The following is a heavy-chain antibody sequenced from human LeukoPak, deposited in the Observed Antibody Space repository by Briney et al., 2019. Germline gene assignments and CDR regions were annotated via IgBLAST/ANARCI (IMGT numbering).Heavy chain of an antibody. CDR2: ILHSGST. Sequence: KPSETLSLTCTVSGGSISGYFWSWIRQPPGKGLEWIGYILHSGSTKCNPSLKSRVTISLDTSKNQVSLKLSSVTAADTAVYYCARQESGTWFDPWGQGILVTVSS. V-gene: IGHV4-59*08. CDR1: GGSISGYF. J-gene: IGHJ5*02. CDR3: ARQESGTWFDP. D-gene: IGHD1-1*01.